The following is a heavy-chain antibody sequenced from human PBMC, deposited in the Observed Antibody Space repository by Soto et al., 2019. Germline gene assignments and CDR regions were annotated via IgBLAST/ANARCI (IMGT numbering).Heavy chain of an antibody. Sequence: SETLSLTCTVSGGSISSYYWSWIRQPPGKGLEWIGYIYYSGSTNYNPSLKSRVTISVDTSKNQFSLKLSSVTAADTVVYYCARRYGASCDYWGQGTLVTVS. CDR2: IYYSGST. CDR1: GGSISSYY. CDR3: ARRYGASCDY. D-gene: IGHD4-17*01. V-gene: IGHV4-59*01. J-gene: IGHJ4*02.